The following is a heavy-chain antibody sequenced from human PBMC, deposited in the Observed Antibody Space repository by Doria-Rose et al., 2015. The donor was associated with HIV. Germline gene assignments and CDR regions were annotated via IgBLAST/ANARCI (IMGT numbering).Heavy chain of an antibody. J-gene: IGHJ4*02. D-gene: IGHD6-13*01. V-gene: IGHV2-26*01. Sequence: QVTLKESGPVLVKPTETLTLTCTVSGVSLSSPGMGVSWIRQPPGKALEWLANIFSDHERYYNTSLKSRLTISRCLSESQVVLTMTDMDPVDTATYYCARIKSSRWYHKYYFDFWGQGTLVIVSA. CDR3: ARIKSSRWYHKYYFDF. CDR2: IFSDHER. CDR1: GVSLSSPGMG.